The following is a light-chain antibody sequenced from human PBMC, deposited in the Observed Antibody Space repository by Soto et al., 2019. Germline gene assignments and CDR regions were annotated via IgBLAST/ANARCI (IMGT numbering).Light chain of an antibody. Sequence: QSALTQPASVSGSPGQSITISCTGSRSDVGGYDYVSWYQHHPGKAPKLVIYEVNNRPSGVSDRFSGSKSGNTASLTISGLQSEDEADYYCSSYTSSSTLVCGGGTKVTV. J-gene: IGLJ2*01. CDR1: RSDVGGYDY. V-gene: IGLV2-14*01. CDR2: EVN. CDR3: SSYTSSSTLV.